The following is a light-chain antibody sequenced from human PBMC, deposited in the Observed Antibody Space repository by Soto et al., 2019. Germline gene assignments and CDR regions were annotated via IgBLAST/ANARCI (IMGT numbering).Light chain of an antibody. V-gene: IGKV3-20*01. CDR2: VVS. CDR1: QSVSNNF. CDR3: QQYDKSPGT. Sequence: EVVLTQSPATLSLSPGERATLSCRASQSVSNNFLAWYQQKRGQAPRVLIVVVSSRPTGTPDRFSGSGSGTDFTLTISSLEPEDFAVYFCQQYDKSPGTFGGGTKVEIK. J-gene: IGKJ4*01.